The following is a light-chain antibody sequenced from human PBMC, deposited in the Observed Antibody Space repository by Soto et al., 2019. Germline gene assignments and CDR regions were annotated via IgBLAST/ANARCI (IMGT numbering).Light chain of an antibody. V-gene: IGLV2-8*01. J-gene: IGLJ1*01. CDR1: SSDVGGYNY. CDR3: RSYAGSNIRV. CDR2: EVS. Sequence: QSVLTQPPSASGSPGQSGTISCTGTSSDVGGYNYVSWYQQHPGKAPKLMIYEVSKRPSGVPDRFSGSKSGNTASLTVSGLQAEDEADYYCRSYAGSNIRVFGTGTKVTVL.